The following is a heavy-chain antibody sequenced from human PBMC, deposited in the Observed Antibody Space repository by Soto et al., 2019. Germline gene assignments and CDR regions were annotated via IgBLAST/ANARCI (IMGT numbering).Heavy chain of an antibody. Sequence: PGGSLRLSCAASGFTFSNYAMSWVRQAPGNGLEWLSSISASGGSTYYADSVKGRFTISRDNSKDTLYLQMYSLRAEDTAVYYCAKDGAAALYYFDYWGQGTLVTVSS. CDR2: ISASGGST. J-gene: IGHJ4*02. V-gene: IGHV3-23*01. CDR3: AKDGAAALYYFDY. D-gene: IGHD6-13*01. CDR1: GFTFSNYA.